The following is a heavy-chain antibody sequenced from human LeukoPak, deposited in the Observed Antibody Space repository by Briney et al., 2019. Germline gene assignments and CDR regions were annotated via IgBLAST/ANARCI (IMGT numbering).Heavy chain of an antibody. J-gene: IGHJ4*02. CDR1: GYSISSGYY. V-gene: IGHV4-38-2*02. CDR3: ARVGKWELLRTFDY. D-gene: IGHD1-26*01. CDR2: IYHSGST. Sequence: SETLSLTCTVSGYSISSGYYWGWIRQPPGKGLEWIGSIYHSGSTYYNPSLKSRVTISVDTSKNQFSLKLSSVTAADTAVYYCARVGKWELLRTFDYWGQGTLVTVSS.